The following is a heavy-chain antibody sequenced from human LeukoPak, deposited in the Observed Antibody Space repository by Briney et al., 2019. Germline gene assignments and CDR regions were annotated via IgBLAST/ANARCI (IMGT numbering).Heavy chain of an antibody. Sequence: SGPTLVKPTQTLTLTRTFSGFSLSTSGVGVGWIRQPPGKALEWLALIYWNDDKRYSPSLKSRLTITKDTSKNQVVLTMTNMDPVDTATYYCAHRSQVLVGATALYFFDYWGQGALVTVSS. CDR2: IYWNDDK. CDR3: AHRSQVLVGATALYFFDY. J-gene: IGHJ4*02. V-gene: IGHV2-5*01. D-gene: IGHD1-26*01. CDR1: GFSLSTSGVG.